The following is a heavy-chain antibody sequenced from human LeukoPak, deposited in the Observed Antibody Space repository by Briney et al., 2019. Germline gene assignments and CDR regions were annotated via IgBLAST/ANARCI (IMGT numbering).Heavy chain of an antibody. CDR3: ASTEYVASHFDQ. CDR1: GFTFSRYW. V-gene: IGHV3-74*01. Sequence: GGSLRLSCAASGFTFSRYWMHWVRQTPGKGLVWVSLINSDGTTTFYADSVKGRFTISRDNARNTLYLQMSSLRAEDTAVYYCASTEYVASHFDQWGQGTLVTVSS. J-gene: IGHJ4*02. D-gene: IGHD5-12*01. CDR2: INSDGTTT.